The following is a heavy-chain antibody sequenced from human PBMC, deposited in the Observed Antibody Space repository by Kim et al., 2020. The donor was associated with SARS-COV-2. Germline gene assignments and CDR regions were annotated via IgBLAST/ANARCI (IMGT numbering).Heavy chain of an antibody. J-gene: IGHJ4*02. CDR3: ARGHWPGNISPTDY. V-gene: IGHV4-59*13. Sequence: SETLSLTCSVSGGSISSFYWTWIRQPPGKGLEWIGRVYYNGNTNYNPSLKSRVNISVDTSNNQFSLKVRSVTAADTAVYYCARGHWPGNISPTDYWGQGT. CDR2: VYYNGNT. CDR1: GGSISSFY. D-gene: IGHD3-3*02.